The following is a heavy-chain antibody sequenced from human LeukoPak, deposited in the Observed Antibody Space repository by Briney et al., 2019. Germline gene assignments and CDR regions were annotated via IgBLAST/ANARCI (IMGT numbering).Heavy chain of an antibody. D-gene: IGHD7-27*01. J-gene: IGHJ4*02. V-gene: IGHV4-34*01. CDR2: INHSGST. CDR3: AAGTGDPFDY. CDR1: GGSFRGYY. Sequence: SETLSLTCAVYGGSFRGYYWSWIRQPPGKGLEWIGEINHSGSTNYNPSLKSRVTISVDTSKNQFSLKLSSVTAADTAVYYCAAGTGDPFDYWGQGTLVTVSS.